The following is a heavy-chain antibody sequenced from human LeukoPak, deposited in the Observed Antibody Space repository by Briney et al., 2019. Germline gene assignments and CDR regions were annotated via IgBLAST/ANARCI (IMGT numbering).Heavy chain of an antibody. J-gene: IGHJ4*02. CDR3: AREHCSSTSCYTNEGFDY. V-gene: IGHV4-61*02. D-gene: IGHD2-2*02. CDR2: NYTSGST. Sequence: SETLSLTCTVSGGSISSGSYYWRWIRQPAGKGLEGIGRNYTSGSTNYNPSLKSRVTISVDTSKNQFSLKLSSVTAADTAGYYCAREHCSSTSCYTNEGFDYGGQGTLVTVSS. CDR1: GGSISSGSYY.